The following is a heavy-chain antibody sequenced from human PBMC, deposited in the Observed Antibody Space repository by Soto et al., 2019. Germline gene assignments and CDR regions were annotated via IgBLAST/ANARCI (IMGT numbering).Heavy chain of an antibody. CDR1: GYTFTSYG. V-gene: IGHV1-18*01. CDR2: ISAYNGNA. D-gene: IGHD1-1*01. CDR3: ATMSQLERPIRGYYCYGMDV. Sequence: ASVKVSCKASGYTFTSYGISWVRQAPGQGLEWMGWISAYNGNANYAQKLQGRVTMTTDTSTSTAYMELRSLRSEDTAVYYCATMSQLERPIRGYYCYGMDVWGQGTTVTVSS. J-gene: IGHJ6*02.